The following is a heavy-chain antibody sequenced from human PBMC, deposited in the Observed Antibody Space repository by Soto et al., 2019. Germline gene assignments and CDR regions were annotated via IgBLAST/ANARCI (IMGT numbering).Heavy chain of an antibody. V-gene: IGHV4-31*03. CDR3: AIEEGEYRSSKDYYYNSMDV. D-gene: IGHD6-6*01. J-gene: IGHJ6*02. CDR2: IYYSGST. Sequence: QVQLQESGPGLVKPSQTLSLTCTVSGGSISSGNHYWSWIRQHPGKGLEWIGYIYYSGSTYYNPSLKSRVAISVDTSKNQFSLKLSSVTAADTAVYYCAIEEGEYRSSKDYYYNSMDVWGQGTTVTVSS. CDR1: GGSISSGNHY.